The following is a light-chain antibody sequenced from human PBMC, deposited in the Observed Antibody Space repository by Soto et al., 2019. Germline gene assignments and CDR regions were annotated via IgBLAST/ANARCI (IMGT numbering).Light chain of an antibody. CDR2: GAS. CDR3: QQYNSYSRT. J-gene: IGKJ1*01. V-gene: IGKV3-15*01. Sequence: EIVMTQSPATLSVSPGERATLSCRASQSVSSNLAWYQQKPGQAPRLLIYGASTRATGIPARFSGSGSETEFTLTISSLQSEDFATYYCQQYNSYSRTFGQGTKVDIK. CDR1: QSVSSN.